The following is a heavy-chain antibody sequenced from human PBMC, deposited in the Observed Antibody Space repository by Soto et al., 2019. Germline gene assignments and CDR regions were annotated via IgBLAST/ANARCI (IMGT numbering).Heavy chain of an antibody. D-gene: IGHD3-10*01. J-gene: IGHJ3*02. CDR3: APRKSGSFNIGAFDI. CDR2: IWYDGSNK. Sequence: GGSLRLSCAASGFTFSSYGMHWVRQAPGKGLEWVAVIWYDGSNKYYADSVKGRFTISRDNANNSLFLQMNSLRAEDTAVYYCAPRKSGSFNIGAFDIWGQGTMVTVSS. CDR1: GFTFSSYG. V-gene: IGHV3-33*03.